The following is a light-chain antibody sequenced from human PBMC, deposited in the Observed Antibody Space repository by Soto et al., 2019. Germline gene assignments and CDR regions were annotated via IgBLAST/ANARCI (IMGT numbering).Light chain of an antibody. CDR3: QQYGSSPPLT. CDR2: GAS. Sequence: EIVLTQSPGTLSLSPGERATRSCRASQSVSSSHLAWYQQKPGQAPRLLIYGASSRATGIPDRFSGSGSGTDFTLTISRLEPEDFVVYYCQQYGSSPPLTFGGGTKVDIK. V-gene: IGKV3-20*01. CDR1: QSVSSSH. J-gene: IGKJ4*01.